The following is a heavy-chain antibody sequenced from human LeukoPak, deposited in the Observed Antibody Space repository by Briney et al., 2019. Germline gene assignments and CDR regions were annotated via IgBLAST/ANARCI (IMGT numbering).Heavy chain of an antibody. CDR1: GFTFSSYS. J-gene: IGHJ3*02. D-gene: IGHD5-18*01. Sequence: GGSLRLSCAASGFTFSSYSMNWVRQAPGKGLEWVSSISSSSSYIYYADSVKGRFTISRDNAKNSLYLQMNSLRAEDTAVYYCAKDGGYSYGWGVFDIWGQGTMVTVSS. CDR2: ISSSSSYI. V-gene: IGHV3-21*04. CDR3: AKDGGYSYGWGVFDI.